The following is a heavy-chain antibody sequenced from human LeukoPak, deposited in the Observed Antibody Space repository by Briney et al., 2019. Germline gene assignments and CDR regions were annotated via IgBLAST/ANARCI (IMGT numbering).Heavy chain of an antibody. D-gene: IGHD3-3*01. CDR3: ARGYDSWSGYYTETYYYYYMDV. V-gene: IGHV1-8*01. Sequence: ASVKVSCKASGYTFTSYDINWVRQATGQGLEWMGWMNPNSGNTGYAQKFQGRVTMTRNTSISTAYMELSSLRSEDTAVYYCARGYDSWSGYYTETYYYYYMDVWGKGTTVTVSS. J-gene: IGHJ6*03. CDR1: GYTFTSYD. CDR2: MNPNSGNT.